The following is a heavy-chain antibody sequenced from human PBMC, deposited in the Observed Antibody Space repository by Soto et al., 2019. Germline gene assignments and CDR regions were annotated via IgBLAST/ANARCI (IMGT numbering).Heavy chain of an antibody. CDR3: ARDLSWGSKWYYYMDV. J-gene: IGHJ6*03. Sequence: EVQLVESGGGLVQPGGSLRLSCAASGFTISGDAMNWVRQAPGRGRGGVSYISSSSTNIHYADSVRGRFTISRDNAKNSLYLQMNSLRDEDTAVYRCARDLSWGSKWYYYMDVWGKGTTVTVSS. D-gene: IGHD3-16*01. CDR1: GFTISGDA. V-gene: IGHV3-48*02. CDR2: ISSSSTNI.